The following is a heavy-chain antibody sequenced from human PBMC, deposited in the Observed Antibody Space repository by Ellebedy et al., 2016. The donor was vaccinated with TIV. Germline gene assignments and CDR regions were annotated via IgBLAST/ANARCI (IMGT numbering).Heavy chain of an antibody. J-gene: IGHJ6*02. CDR1: GFTFSDFG. CDR3: ARGGYYYGMDV. Sequence: PGGSLRLSCAASGFTFSDFGMHWVRQAPGKGLEWVTFIQYDGTNKYYTDSVKGRFTISRDNAKNSLYLQMNSLRDEDTAVYYCARGGYYYGMDVWGQGTTVTVSS. CDR2: IQYDGTNK. V-gene: IGHV3-30*02.